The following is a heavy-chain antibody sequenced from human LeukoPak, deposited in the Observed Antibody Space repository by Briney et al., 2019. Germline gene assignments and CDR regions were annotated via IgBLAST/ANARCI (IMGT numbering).Heavy chain of an antibody. Sequence: ASVKVSCKASGGTFSSYAISWVRQAPGQGLEWMGRIIPILGIANYAQKFHGRVTITADKSTSTAYMELSSLRSEDTAVYYCARGSRGRDGTHYWGQGTLVTVSS. V-gene: IGHV1-69*04. CDR1: GGTFSSYA. CDR3: ARGSRGRDGTHY. CDR2: IIPILGIA. D-gene: IGHD5-24*01. J-gene: IGHJ4*02.